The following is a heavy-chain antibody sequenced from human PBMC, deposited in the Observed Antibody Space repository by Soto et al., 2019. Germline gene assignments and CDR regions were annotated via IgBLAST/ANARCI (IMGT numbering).Heavy chain of an antibody. J-gene: IGHJ4*02. D-gene: IGHD6-19*01. CDR2: INAGNGNT. CDR1: GYTFTSYA. CDR3: ARGPAGVVAGIGY. Sequence: ASVKVSCKASGYTFTSYAMHWVRQAPGQRLEWMGWINAGNGNTKYSQKFQGRVTITRDTSASTAYMELSSLRSEDTAVYYCARGPAGVVAGIGYWGQGTLVTVSS. V-gene: IGHV1-3*01.